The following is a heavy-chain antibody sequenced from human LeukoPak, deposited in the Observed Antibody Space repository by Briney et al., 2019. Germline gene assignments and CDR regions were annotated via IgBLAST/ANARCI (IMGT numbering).Heavy chain of an antibody. D-gene: IGHD3-10*01. Sequence: ASVKFSCKASGYTFTSYYIHWVRQDPGQGLDWMGLINPSGGSTNYAQKFQGRVTMTRDTSTSTVYMELSSLRSEDTAVYYCARGPSITMVRGGQWYYYMDVWGKGTTVTISS. J-gene: IGHJ6*03. V-gene: IGHV1-46*01. CDR3: ARGPSITMVRGGQWYYYMDV. CDR1: GYTFTSYY. CDR2: INPSGGST.